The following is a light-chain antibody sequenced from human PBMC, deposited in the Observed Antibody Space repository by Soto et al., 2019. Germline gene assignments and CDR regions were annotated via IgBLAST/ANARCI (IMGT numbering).Light chain of an antibody. CDR1: SYNVGKNL. CDR3: AAWDDSLSAWV. V-gene: IGLV1-47*01. J-gene: IGLJ3*02. Sequence: QAVVTQPPSASGTPGQRVTISCSGGSYNVGKNLVYWYQQRPGTAPKLIIFKNNQRPSGGPDRFSGSNSGSSASLAISGLRSEDEADYFCAAWDDSLSAWVFGGGTKVTVL. CDR2: KNN.